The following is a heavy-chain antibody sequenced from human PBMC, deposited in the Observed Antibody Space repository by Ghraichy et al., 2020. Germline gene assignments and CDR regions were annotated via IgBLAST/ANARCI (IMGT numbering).Heavy chain of an antibody. V-gene: IGHV3-30*04. CDR2: ISYDGSNK. D-gene: IGHD2-2*01. CDR3: ARESVVPAAIRGCLDY. J-gene: IGHJ4*02. Sequence: GESLNISCAASGFTFSSYPMHWVRQAPGKGLEWVAVISYDGSNKYYADSVKGRFTISRDNSKNTLYLQMNSLRTEDTAVYYCARESVVPAAIRGCLDYWGQGTLVTVSS. CDR1: GFTFSSYP.